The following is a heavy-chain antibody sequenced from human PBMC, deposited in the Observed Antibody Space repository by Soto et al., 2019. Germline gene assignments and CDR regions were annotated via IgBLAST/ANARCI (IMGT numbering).Heavy chain of an antibody. J-gene: IGHJ5*02. V-gene: IGHV1-18*01. CDR2: ISAYTDTP. CDR3: ARVIPVVEAWFYP. CDR1: GYTFTNFG. Sequence: ASVQVSCKASGYTFTNFGVTWVRRAPGQGLEWMGWISAYTDTPNYAQKYQGRVTMTIDTSTSTAYMDLRSITSDDTAVYYGARVIPVVEAWFYPWGQGTLVTVSS.